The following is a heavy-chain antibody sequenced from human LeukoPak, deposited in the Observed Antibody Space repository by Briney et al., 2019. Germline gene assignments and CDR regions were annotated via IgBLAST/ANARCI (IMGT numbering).Heavy chain of an antibody. CDR3: ARRLVRGHSGHFDY. Sequence: SETLSLTCAVYGGSFSGYYWSWIRQPPGKGLEWIGEINHSGSTNYNPSLKSRVTISVDTSKNQFSLKLSSVTAADTAVYYCARRLVRGHSGHFDYWGQGTLVTVSS. CDR2: INHSGST. CDR1: GGSFSGYY. J-gene: IGHJ4*02. D-gene: IGHD5-12*01. V-gene: IGHV4-34*01.